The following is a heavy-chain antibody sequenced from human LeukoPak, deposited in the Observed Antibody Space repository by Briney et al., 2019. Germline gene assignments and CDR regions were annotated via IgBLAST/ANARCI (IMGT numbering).Heavy chain of an antibody. CDR1: GFTSSSYG. V-gene: IGHV3-30*18. J-gene: IGHJ4*02. Sequence: GGSLRLSCAASGFTSSSYGMHWVRQAPGKGLEWVAVISYDGSNKYYADSVKSRFTISRDNSKNTLYLQMNSLRAEDTAVYYCAKDLTRDGYNSDYFDYWGQGTLVTVSS. CDR3: AKDLTRDGYNSDYFDY. CDR2: ISYDGSNK. D-gene: IGHD5-24*01.